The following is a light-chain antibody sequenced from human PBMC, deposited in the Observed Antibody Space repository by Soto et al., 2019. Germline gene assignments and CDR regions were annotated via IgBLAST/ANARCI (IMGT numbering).Light chain of an antibody. V-gene: IGKV1-39*01. CDR3: QQSYSTPCT. J-gene: IGKJ2*02. Sequence: DLQMTQSPSSLSASVGDRVTITCRASQSISSYFNWYQQKPGKAPKLLIYAASSLQSGVPSRFSGSGSGTDFTLTISSLQPEDFATYYCQQSYSTPCTFGQGTKREIK. CDR1: QSISSY. CDR2: AAS.